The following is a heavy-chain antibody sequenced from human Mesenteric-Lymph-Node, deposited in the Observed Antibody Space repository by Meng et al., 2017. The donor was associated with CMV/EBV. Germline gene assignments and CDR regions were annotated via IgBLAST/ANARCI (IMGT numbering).Heavy chain of an antibody. V-gene: IGHV3-7*01. CDR3: TRGRTNDC. CDR2: IRQDSVEK. J-gene: IGHJ4*02. Sequence: GESLKISCAASGFTFDDYGMSWVRQAPGKGLEWVANIRQDSVEKYYVASVKGRFTIFRDNVQSSLHLQMSSLRDEDTGVYYCTRGRTNDCWGQGTLVTVSS. CDR1: GFTFDDYG. D-gene: IGHD2-21*01.